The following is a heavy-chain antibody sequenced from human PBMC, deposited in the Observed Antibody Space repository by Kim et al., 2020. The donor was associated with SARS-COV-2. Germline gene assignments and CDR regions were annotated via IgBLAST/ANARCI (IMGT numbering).Heavy chain of an antibody. CDR3: ARDLRGVGWFDP. D-gene: IGHD3-10*01. V-gene: IGHV4-31*02. Sequence: YYNPSLKSRVTISVDTSKNQFSLKLSSVTAADTAVYYCARDLRGVGWFDPWGQGTLVTVSS. J-gene: IGHJ5*02.